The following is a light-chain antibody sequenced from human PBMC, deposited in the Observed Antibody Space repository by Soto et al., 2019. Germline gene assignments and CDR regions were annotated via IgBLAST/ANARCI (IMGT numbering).Light chain of an antibody. CDR1: SSDVSGYNY. Sequence: QSALTQPASVSGSPGQSITISCTGTSSDVSGYNYVSWYQQHPGKAPKLMIYDVSNRPSGVSNRFSGSKSGNTASLTISGLQAEDEADYYCSSYTSSSTQVFGTGTKVTVL. J-gene: IGLJ1*01. V-gene: IGLV2-14*01. CDR3: SSYTSSSTQV. CDR2: DVS.